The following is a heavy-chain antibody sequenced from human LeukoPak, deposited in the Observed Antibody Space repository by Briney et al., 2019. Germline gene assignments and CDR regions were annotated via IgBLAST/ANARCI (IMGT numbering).Heavy chain of an antibody. D-gene: IGHD2-21*01. CDR1: GFTFSSYA. J-gene: IGHJ5*02. V-gene: IGHV3-23*01. Sequence: GGSLRLSCAASGFTFSSYAMSWVRQAPGKGLEWVSAISGSGGNTYYADSVKGRFTISRDNSKNTLYLQMNSLRAENTAVYYCAKRLWSEAYNWFDPWGQGTLVTVSS. CDR2: ISGSGGNT. CDR3: AKRLWSEAYNWFDP.